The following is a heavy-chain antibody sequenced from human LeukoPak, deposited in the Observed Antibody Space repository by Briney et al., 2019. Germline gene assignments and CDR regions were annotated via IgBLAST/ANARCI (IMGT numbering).Heavy chain of an antibody. Sequence: GGSLRLSCAASGFTFSSYSMNWVRQAPGKGLVWVSSISSSSSYIYYADSVKGRFTISRDNAKNSLYLQMNSLRAEDTAVYYCAELGITMIGGVWGKGTTVTISS. D-gene: IGHD3-10*02. CDR3: AELGITMIGGV. CDR1: GFTFSSYS. V-gene: IGHV3-21*01. CDR2: ISSSSSYI. J-gene: IGHJ6*04.